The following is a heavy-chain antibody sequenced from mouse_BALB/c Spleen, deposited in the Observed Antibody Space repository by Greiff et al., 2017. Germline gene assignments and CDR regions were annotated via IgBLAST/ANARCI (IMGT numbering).Heavy chain of an antibody. D-gene: IGHD3-1*01. V-gene: IGHV1-62-2*01. CDR2: FYPGSGSI. CDR3: ARHEAQLGLQDYAMDY. Sequence: QVQLQQSGAGLVKPGASVKLSCKASGYTFTEYIIHWVKQRSGQGLEWIGWFYPGSGSIKYNEKFKDKATLTADKSSSTVYMELSRLTSEDSAVYFCARHEAQLGLQDYAMDYWGQGTSVTVSS. J-gene: IGHJ4*01. CDR1: GYTFTEYI.